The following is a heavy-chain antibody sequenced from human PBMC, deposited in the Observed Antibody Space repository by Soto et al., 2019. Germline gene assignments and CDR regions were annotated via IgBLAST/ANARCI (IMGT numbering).Heavy chain of an antibody. D-gene: IGHD4-17*01. J-gene: IGHJ4*02. V-gene: IGHV1-18*04. Sequence: ASVKVSCKASGYTFTGYYMHWVRQAPGQGLEWMGWISAYNGNTNYAQKLQGRVTMTTDTSTSTAYMELRSLRSDDTAVYYCARSGAESDYRPFDYWGQGTLVTVSS. CDR3: ARSGAESDYRPFDY. CDR1: GYTFTGYY. CDR2: ISAYNGNT.